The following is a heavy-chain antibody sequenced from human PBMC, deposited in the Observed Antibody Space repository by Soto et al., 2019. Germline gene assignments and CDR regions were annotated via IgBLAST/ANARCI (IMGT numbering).Heavy chain of an antibody. CDR1: GYSFTSYW. CDR2: IDPSDSYT. V-gene: IGHV5-10-1*01. D-gene: IGHD6-19*01. Sequence: GESLKISCKGSGYSFTSYWISWVRQMPGKGLEWMGRIDPSDSYTNYSPSFQGHVTISADKSISTAYLQWSSLKASDTAMYYCARQGAPVAATVPYYYYGMDGWGQGTTVTVSS. CDR3: ARQGAPVAATVPYYYYGMDG. J-gene: IGHJ6*02.